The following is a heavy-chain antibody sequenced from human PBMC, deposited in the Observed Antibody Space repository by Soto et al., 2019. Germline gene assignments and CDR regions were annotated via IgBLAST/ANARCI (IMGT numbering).Heavy chain of an antibody. CDR2: MNPNSGNT. V-gene: IGHV1-8*01. CDR3: ALGAATQEIDY. CDR1: GYTFTSYD. D-gene: IGHD1-26*01. J-gene: IGHJ4*02. Sequence: ASVKVSCKSSGYTFTSYDINWVRQATGQGLEWMGWMNPNSGNTGYAQKFQGRVTMTRNTSISTAYMELSSLRSGDTAVYYCALGAATQEIDYWGQGTLVTVSS.